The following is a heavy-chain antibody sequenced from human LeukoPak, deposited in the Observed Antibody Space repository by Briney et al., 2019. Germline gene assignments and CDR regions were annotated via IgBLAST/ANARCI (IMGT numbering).Heavy chain of an antibody. CDR1: GYTFSSYS. D-gene: IGHD6-19*01. J-gene: IGHJ4*02. V-gene: IGHV3-23*01. Sequence: GGSLRLSCAASGYTFSSYSISGFRQPPGKRLQWGSAISGSGGSTYYEPSVKGRFTISGDTSKNTLYLKMSRLRAEDTAVYYCAKNPGTVARGGLSDYWSQATLVT. CDR3: AKNPGTVARGGLSDY. CDR2: ISGSGGST.